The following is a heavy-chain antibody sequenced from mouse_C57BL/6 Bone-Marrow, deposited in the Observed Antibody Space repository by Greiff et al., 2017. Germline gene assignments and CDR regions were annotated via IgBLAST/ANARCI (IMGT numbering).Heavy chain of an antibody. D-gene: IGHD2-5*01. CDR1: GFTFSDYY. V-gene: IGHV5-12*01. CDR3: ARREGYYSNYYAMDY. Sequence: DVKLVESGGGLVQPGGSLKLSCAASGFTFSDYYMYWVRQTPEKRLEWVAYISNGGGSTYYPDTVKGRFTISRDNAKNTLYLQMSRLKSEDTAMYYCARREGYYSNYYAMDYWGQGTSVTVSS. CDR2: ISNGGGST. J-gene: IGHJ4*01.